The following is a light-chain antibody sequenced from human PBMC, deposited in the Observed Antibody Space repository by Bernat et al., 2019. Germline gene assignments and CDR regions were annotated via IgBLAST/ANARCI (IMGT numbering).Light chain of an antibody. CDR2: MAS. CDR1: QGIRNN. J-gene: IGKJ4*01. CDR3: QKYNSAPFT. V-gene: IGKV1-27*01. Sequence: DIQLTQSPSSLSASVGDRVTITCRVSQGIRNNLAWYQQKPGKVPKLLIYMASGLQSGVPSRFSGSGSGTDFTLTISSLQPEDVGTYYCQKYNSAPFTFGGGTKVEMK.